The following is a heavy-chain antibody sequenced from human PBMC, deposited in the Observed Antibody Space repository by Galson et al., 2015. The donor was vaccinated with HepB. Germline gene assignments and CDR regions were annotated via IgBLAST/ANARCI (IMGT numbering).Heavy chain of an antibody. Sequence: ETLSLTCTVSGGSISRSNDYWGWFRQPPGKGLEWIASIYYSGNTYYSPSLKSRVTISVATSKNQLSLKLSSLTAADTAVYYCARAYYDSSQSDAFDIWGQGTMVTVSS. CDR3: ARAYYDSSQSDAFDI. D-gene: IGHD3-22*01. J-gene: IGHJ3*02. CDR2: IYYSGNT. CDR1: GGSISRSNDY. V-gene: IGHV4-39*01.